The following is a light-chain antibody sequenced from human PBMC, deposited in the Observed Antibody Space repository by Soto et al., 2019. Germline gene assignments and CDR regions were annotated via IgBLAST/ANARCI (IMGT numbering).Light chain of an antibody. CDR3: QHRVT. J-gene: IGKJ3*01. CDR1: QSVSSN. Sequence: EIVMTQSPATLSVSPGERATLSCRASQSVSSNLAWYQQKPGLAPRLLIYGASTRATGIPARFSGSGSGTEFTLTISSLQSEDFAVYYCQHRVTFGPGTKVDIK. CDR2: GAS. V-gene: IGKV3-15*01.